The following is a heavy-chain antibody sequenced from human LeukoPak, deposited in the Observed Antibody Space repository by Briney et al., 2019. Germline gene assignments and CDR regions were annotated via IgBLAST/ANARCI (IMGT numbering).Heavy chain of an antibody. Sequence: GGSLRLSCAASGFTFSTYWMHWVRQAPGKGLVWVSRINSDGSSTIYADSVMGRFTISRDNAKNTLYLQMNSLRAEDTAVYYCARDSCTSTSCLDSWGQGTLVTVSS. J-gene: IGHJ4*02. CDR3: ARDSCTSTSCLDS. V-gene: IGHV3-74*01. D-gene: IGHD2-2*01. CDR2: INSDGSST. CDR1: GFTFSTYW.